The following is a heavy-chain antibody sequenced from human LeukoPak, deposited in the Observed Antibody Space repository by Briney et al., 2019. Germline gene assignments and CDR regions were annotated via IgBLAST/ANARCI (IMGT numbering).Heavy chain of an antibody. CDR3: ARGKVTLDY. CDR1: GFTFSTYG. Sequence: GRSLRLSCAASGFTFSTYGINWVRQAPGKGLEWVAVIWYDGSNKYYADSVKGRFTISRDNSNNTLYLQMNSLRAEDTAVYYCARGKVTLDYWGQGTLVTVSS. CDR2: IWYDGSNK. D-gene: IGHD2-21*02. J-gene: IGHJ4*02. V-gene: IGHV3-33*01.